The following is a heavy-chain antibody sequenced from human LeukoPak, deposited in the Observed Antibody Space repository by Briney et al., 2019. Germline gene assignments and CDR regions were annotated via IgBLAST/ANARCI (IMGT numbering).Heavy chain of an antibody. CDR1: GFTFSSYG. J-gene: IGHJ4*02. D-gene: IGHD6-19*01. CDR2: ISGSGGST. CDR3: AKDFEGYHLYESSSGPEAYFDY. V-gene: IGHV3-23*01. Sequence: PGGSLRLSCAASGFTFSSYGMSWVRQAPGKGLEWVSAISGSGGSTYYADSVKGRFTISRDNSKNTLYLQMNSLRAEDTAVYYCAKDFEGYHLYESSSGPEAYFDYWGQGTLVTVSS.